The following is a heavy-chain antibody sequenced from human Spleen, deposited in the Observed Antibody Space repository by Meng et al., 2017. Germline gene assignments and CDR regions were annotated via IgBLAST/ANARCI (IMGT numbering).Heavy chain of an antibody. J-gene: IGHJ2*01. CDR2: ISGSGGST. V-gene: IGHV3-23*04. CDR3: AKVVITYWYFDL. D-gene: IGHD3-22*01. CDR1: GFTFSSYA. Sequence: EVQVVGVGGGLVQPGGSLGLSCAASGFTFSSYAMSWVRQAPGKGLEWVSAISGSGGSTYYADSVKGRFTISRDNSKNTLYLQMNSLRAEDTAVYYCAKVVITYWYFDLWGRGTLVTVSS.